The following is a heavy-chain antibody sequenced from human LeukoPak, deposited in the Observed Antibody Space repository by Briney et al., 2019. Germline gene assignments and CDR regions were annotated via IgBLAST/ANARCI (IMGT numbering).Heavy chain of an antibody. D-gene: IGHD3-3*02. Sequence: SETLSLTCAVYGGSFSGYYWSWIRQPPGKGLEWIGEINHSGSTNYNPSLKSRVTISVDTSKNQFSLKLSSVTAADTAVYYCARVARYYYYMDVWGKGTTVTVSS. CDR2: INHSGST. CDR3: ARVARYYYYMDV. J-gene: IGHJ6*03. CDR1: GGSFSGYY. V-gene: IGHV4-34*01.